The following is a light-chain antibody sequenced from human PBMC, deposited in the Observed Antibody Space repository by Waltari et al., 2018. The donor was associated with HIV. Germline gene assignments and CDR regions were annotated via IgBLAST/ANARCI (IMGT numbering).Light chain of an antibody. CDR2: EVS. J-gene: IGLJ1*01. CDR1: SSDVGGYNY. Sequence: QSALTPPASVSGSPGQSLTISCTGTSSDVGGYNYVSWYQQHPGKAPKLMIYEVSNRPSGVSNRFSGSKSGNTASLTISGLQAEDETDYYCSSYTSSSTLEVFGTGTKVTVL. CDR3: SSYTSSSTLEV. V-gene: IGLV2-14*01.